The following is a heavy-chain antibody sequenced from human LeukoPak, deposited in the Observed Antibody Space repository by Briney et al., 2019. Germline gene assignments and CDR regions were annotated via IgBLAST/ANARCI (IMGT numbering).Heavy chain of an antibody. D-gene: IGHD3-22*01. CDR2: INPNSGGT. CDR1: GGTFSSYA. J-gene: IGHJ6*03. Sequence: GPSVNVSCKASGGTFSSYAISWVRQAPGQGLEWMGWINPNSGGTNYAQKFQGRVTMTRDTSISTAYMELSRLRSDDTAVYYCAKAPRRYYDSSGHYYYDYYYMDVWGKGTTVTIS. CDR3: AKAPRRYYDSSGHYYYDYYYMDV. V-gene: IGHV1-2*02.